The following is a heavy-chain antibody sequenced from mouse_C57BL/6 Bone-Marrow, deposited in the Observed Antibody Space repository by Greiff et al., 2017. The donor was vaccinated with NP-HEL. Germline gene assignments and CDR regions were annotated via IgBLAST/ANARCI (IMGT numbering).Heavy chain of an antibody. CDR2: INSDGGST. J-gene: IGHJ3*01. CDR1: EYEFPSHD. D-gene: IGHD2-4*01. Sequence: DVMLVESGGGLVQPGESLKLSCESNEYEFPSHDMSWVRKTPEKRLELVAAINSDGGSTYYPDTMERRFIISRDNTKKTLYLQMSSLRSEDTALYYCARLSDYDYDVGFAYWGQGTLVTVSA. V-gene: IGHV5-2*01. CDR3: ARLSDYDYDVGFAY.